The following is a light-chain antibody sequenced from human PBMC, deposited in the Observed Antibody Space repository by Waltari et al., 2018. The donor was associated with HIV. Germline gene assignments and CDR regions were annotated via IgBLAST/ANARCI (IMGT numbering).Light chain of an antibody. Sequence: VMTQSPATLSVSPGNRATLSCKTRQRISTNLAWYQQNPGQVPRLLIYGASTRATGIPDRFSGSTSGTDFTLTISSLQSEDSAVYYCQQYNNWPFTFGPGTRLEIK. V-gene: IGKV3-15*01. CDR3: QQYNNWPFT. CDR2: GAS. CDR1: QRISTN. J-gene: IGKJ3*01.